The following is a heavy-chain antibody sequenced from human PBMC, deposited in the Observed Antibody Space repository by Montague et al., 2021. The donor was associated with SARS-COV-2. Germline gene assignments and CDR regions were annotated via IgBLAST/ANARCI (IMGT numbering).Heavy chain of an antibody. D-gene: IGHD3-3*01. CDR2: IYYSGST. J-gene: IGHJ4*02. CDR1: GGSISSSSYY. CDR3: ARKASSGITIFGVVTASYYFDY. V-gene: IGHV4-39*01. Sequence: SDTLSLTRTVSGGSISSSSYYWGWIRQPTGKGLEWIGSIYYSGSTYYNPSLKSRVTISVDTSKNQFSLKLSSVTAADTAVYYCARKASSGITIFGVVTASYYFDYWGQGTLVTVSP.